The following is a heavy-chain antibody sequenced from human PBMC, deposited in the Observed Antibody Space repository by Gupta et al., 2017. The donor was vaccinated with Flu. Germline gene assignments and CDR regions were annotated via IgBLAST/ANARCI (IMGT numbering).Heavy chain of an antibody. CDR3: ARGGRAYCSAGRCYDLDQ. J-gene: IGHJ4*02. V-gene: IGHV4-34*01. Sequence: PGGGREWIGEISHVGYSNYNPSLMSRVTISVDTSKNLFSLKLSSVTAADTAVYYCARGGRAYCSAGRCYDLDQWGQGTLVTVSS. CDR2: ISHVGYS. D-gene: IGHD2-15*01.